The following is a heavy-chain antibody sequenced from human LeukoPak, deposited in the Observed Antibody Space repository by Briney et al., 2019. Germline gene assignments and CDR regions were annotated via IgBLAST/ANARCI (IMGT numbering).Heavy chain of an antibody. CDR2: IIPIFGTA. CDR3: AREGGYCSSTSCYNWFDP. CDR1: GGTFSSYA. Sequence: ASVKVSCKASGGTFSSYAISRVRQAPGQGLEWMGGIIPIFGTANYEQKFQGRGTVTADESTSTAYMELSSLRSEDTAVFYCAREGGYCSSTSCYNWFDPWGQGTLVTVSS. D-gene: IGHD2-2*01. J-gene: IGHJ5*02. V-gene: IGHV1-69*01.